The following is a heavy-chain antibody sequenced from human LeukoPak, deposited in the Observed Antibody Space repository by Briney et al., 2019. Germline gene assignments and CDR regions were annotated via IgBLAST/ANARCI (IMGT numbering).Heavy chain of an antibody. V-gene: IGHV4-39*07. CDR1: SGSISSSSYY. CDR2: IYYSGST. CDR3: ARGLVIAVTGWGQWELPPAGHDS. J-gene: IGHJ5*01. Sequence: SETLSLTCTVSSGSISSSSYYWGWIRRHPGKGLEWTGSIYYSGSTYYNPSLKSRVTISVDTSKNQFSLKLSSMTAADTAVYYCARGLVIAVTGWGQWELPPAGHDSWGQGTLVTVSS. D-gene: IGHD1-26*01.